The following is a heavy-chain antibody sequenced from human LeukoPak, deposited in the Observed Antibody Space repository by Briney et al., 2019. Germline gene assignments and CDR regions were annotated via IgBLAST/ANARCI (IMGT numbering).Heavy chain of an antibody. V-gene: IGHV4-59*01. D-gene: IGHD3-22*01. CDR2: IYYSGST. Sequence: PSETLSLTCTVPGGSISSYYWSWIRQPPGKGLEWIGYIYYSGSTNYNPSLKSRVTISVDTSKNQFSLKLSSVTAADTAVYYCARGADSSGYYSIFYFDYWGQGTLVTVSS. CDR1: GGSISSYY. J-gene: IGHJ4*02. CDR3: ARGADSSGYYSIFYFDY.